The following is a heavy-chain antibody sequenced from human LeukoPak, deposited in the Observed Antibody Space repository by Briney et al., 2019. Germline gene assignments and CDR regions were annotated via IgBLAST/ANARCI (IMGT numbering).Heavy chain of an antibody. V-gene: IGHV1-46*01. D-gene: IGHD2-21*02. CDR3: AREAYCGGDCYLVDYYYYGMDV. Sequence: ASVKVSCTASGYTFTSYYMHWVRQAPGQGLEWMGIINPSGGSTSYAQKFQGRVTMTRDTSTSTVYMELSSLRSEDTAVYYCAREAYCGGDCYLVDYYYYGMDVWGQGTTVTVSS. J-gene: IGHJ6*02. CDR1: GYTFTSYY. CDR2: INPSGGST.